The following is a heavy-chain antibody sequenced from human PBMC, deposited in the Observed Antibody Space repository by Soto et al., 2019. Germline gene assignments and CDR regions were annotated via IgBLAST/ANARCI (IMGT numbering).Heavy chain of an antibody. Sequence: SETLSLTCTVSGGSVSSSNYYWTWIRQPPGKGLEWIGYIYYSGSTNYNPSLKSRVTISVDTSKNQFSLKLSSVTAADTAVYYCARDPHYGSYFDYWGQGTLVTVSS. V-gene: IGHV4-61*01. CDR1: GGSVSSSNYY. J-gene: IGHJ4*02. CDR2: IYYSGST. D-gene: IGHD3-10*01. CDR3: ARDPHYGSYFDY.